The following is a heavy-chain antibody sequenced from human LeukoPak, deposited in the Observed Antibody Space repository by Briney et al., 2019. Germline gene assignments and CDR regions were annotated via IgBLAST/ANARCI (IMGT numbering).Heavy chain of an antibody. CDR1: GGSFSGYY. J-gene: IGHJ3*02. Sequence: SETLSLTCAVYGGSFSGYYWSWIRQPPGKGLEWIGEINHSGSTNYNPSLKSRVTISADTSKNQFSLKLSSVTAADTAVYYCARVVVITQRGAFDIWGQGTMVTVSS. V-gene: IGHV4-34*01. CDR3: ARVVVITQRGAFDI. CDR2: INHSGST. D-gene: IGHD3-22*01.